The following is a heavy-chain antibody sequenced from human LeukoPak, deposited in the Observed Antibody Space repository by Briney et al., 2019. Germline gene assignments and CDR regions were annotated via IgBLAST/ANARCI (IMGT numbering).Heavy chain of an antibody. CDR1: GFTFSAYG. V-gene: IGHV3-33*06. CDR3: AKDETMIVVVIRFGAFDI. J-gene: IGHJ3*02. Sequence: GGSLRLSFWAHGFTFSAYGMHWVRQAPGKGQEGVAVIWYDGSNKYYADSVKGRFTISRDNSKNTVYLQMNSLRAEDTAVYYCAKDETMIVVVIRFGAFDIWGQGTMVTVSS. D-gene: IGHD3-22*01. CDR2: IWYDGSNK.